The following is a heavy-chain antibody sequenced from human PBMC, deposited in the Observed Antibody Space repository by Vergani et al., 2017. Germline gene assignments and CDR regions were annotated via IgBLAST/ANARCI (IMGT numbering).Heavy chain of an antibody. CDR3: ARADYGDYLDY. J-gene: IGHJ4*02. CDR2: INPNSGGT. CDR1: GYTFTGYY. V-gene: IGHV1-2*02. D-gene: IGHD4-17*01. Sequence: QVQLVQSGAEVKKPGASVKVSCKASGYTFTGYYMHWVRQDPGQGLEWMGWINPNSGGTKYAQKVQGRVTMTRDTSISTAYMELSRLRSDDTAVYYCARADYGDYLDYWGQGTLVTVSS.